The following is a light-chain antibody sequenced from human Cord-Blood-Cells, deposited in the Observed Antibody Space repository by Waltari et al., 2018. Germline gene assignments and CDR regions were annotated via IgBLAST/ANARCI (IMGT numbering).Light chain of an antibody. V-gene: IGKV1-39*01. Sequence: DIQLTQSPSSLSASVGARVTITCRASPSISSYLNWYQQKPGKAPKLLIYAASSLQSGVPSRFSGSGSGTDFTLTISSLQPEDFATYYCQQSYSTPIFTFGPGTKVDIK. J-gene: IGKJ3*01. CDR1: PSISSY. CDR3: QQSYSTPIFT. CDR2: AAS.